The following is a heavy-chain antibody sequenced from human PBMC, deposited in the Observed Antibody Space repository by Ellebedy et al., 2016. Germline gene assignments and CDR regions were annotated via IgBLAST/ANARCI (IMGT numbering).Heavy chain of an antibody. Sequence: GGSLRLSCEVSGFTFSNYWMHWVRQTPEKGLVWVSRIHPNGIVTSYADSVKGRFTISRDNAKNTLFLQMNRLRAEDTAVYYCARVFQGVVDYFDYWGQGTLVTVSS. V-gene: IGHV3-74*01. CDR2: IHPNGIVT. D-gene: IGHD2-15*01. CDR1: GFTFSNYW. CDR3: ARVFQGVVDYFDY. J-gene: IGHJ4*02.